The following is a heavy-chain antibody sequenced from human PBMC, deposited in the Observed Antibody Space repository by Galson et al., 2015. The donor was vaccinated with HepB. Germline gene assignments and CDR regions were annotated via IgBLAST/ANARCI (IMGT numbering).Heavy chain of an antibody. D-gene: IGHD2-21*01. Sequence: SLRLSCAASGFTFSSYGMHWVRQAPGKGLEWVAVIWYDGSNKYYADSVKGRFTISRDNSKNTLYLQMNSLRAEDTAVYYCARDGYCGGDCYYFDYWGQGTLVTVSS. CDR3: ARDGYCGGDCYYFDY. J-gene: IGHJ4*02. CDR1: GFTFSSYG. CDR2: IWYDGSNK. V-gene: IGHV3-33*01.